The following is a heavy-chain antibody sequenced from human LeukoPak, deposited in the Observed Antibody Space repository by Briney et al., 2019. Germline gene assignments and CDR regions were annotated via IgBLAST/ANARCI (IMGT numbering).Heavy chain of an antibody. CDR3: ARVPSGVGAPDYFDY. J-gene: IGHJ4*02. V-gene: IGHV3-30*03. CDR2: ISYDGSNK. CDR1: GFTFSSYG. Sequence: GRSLRLSCAASGFTFSSYGMHWVRQAPGKGLEWVAVISYDGSNKYYADSVKGRFTISRDNSKNTLYLQMNSLRAEDTAVYYCARVPSGVGAPDYFDYWGQGTLVTVSS. D-gene: IGHD1-26*01.